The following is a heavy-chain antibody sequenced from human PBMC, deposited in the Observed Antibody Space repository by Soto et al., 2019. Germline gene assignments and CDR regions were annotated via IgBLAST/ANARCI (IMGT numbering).Heavy chain of an antibody. Sequence: QVQLVQSGAEVKKPGSSVRVSCKASGDTFTGYAVSWVRQAPGQGLEWMGWVIPTFRTTKYAQRFQARVTISVDESASTAYMELSSLRPEDTALYYCAIDRLLVAVAVGRMDVWGQGTTVTVSS. CDR2: VIPTFRTT. D-gene: IGHD6-19*01. CDR3: AIDRLLVAVAVGRMDV. V-gene: IGHV1-69*01. CDR1: GDTFTGYA. J-gene: IGHJ6*02.